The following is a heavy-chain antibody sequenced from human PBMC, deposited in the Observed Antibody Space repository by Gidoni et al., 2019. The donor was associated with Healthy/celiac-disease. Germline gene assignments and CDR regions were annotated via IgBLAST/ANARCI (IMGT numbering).Heavy chain of an antibody. D-gene: IGHD6-13*01. CDR3: ARGYSSSCDY. J-gene: IGHJ4*02. CDR2: IWYDGSNK. CDR1: GFTFSSNG. Sequence: QVQLVESGGGVVQPGRSLRLSCAASGFTFSSNGMHWVRQAPGKGLEWVAVIWYDGSNKYYADSVKGRFTISRDNSKNTLYLQMNSLRAEDTAVYYCARGYSSSCDYWGQGTLVTVSS. V-gene: IGHV3-33*01.